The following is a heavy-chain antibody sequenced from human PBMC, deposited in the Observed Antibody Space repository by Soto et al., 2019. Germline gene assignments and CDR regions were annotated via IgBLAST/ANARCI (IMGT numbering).Heavy chain of an antibody. J-gene: IGHJ4*02. Sequence: ASVKVSCKASGYTFTSYYMHWVRQAPGQGLEWMGIINPSGGSTSYAQKFRGRVTMTRDTSTSTVYMELSSLRSEDTAAYYCARENMDCSSTSCSYYFDYWGQGTLVTVSS. CDR3: ARENMDCSSTSCSYYFDY. V-gene: IGHV1-46*01. CDR1: GYTFTSYY. D-gene: IGHD2-2*01. CDR2: INPSGGST.